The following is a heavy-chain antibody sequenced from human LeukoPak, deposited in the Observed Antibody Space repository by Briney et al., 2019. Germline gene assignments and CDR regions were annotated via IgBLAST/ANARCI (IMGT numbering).Heavy chain of an antibody. Sequence: PGRSLRLSCAASGFTFSSYAMHWVRQAPGKGLEWVAVISYDGSNKYYADSVKGRFTISRDNSKNTLYLQMNSLRAEGTAVYYCARAYCSGGSCYGYYYYYYGMDVWGQGTTVTVSS. V-gene: IGHV3-30-3*01. D-gene: IGHD2-15*01. CDR1: GFTFSSYA. CDR2: ISYDGSNK. CDR3: ARAYCSGGSCYGYYYYYYGMDV. J-gene: IGHJ6*02.